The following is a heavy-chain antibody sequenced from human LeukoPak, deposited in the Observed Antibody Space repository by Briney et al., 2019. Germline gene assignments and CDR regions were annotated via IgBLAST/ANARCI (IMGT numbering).Heavy chain of an antibody. CDR3: ARGLRYCSSTSCQSSRFDY. D-gene: IGHD2-2*01. J-gene: IGHJ4*02. CDR2: INRSGST. V-gene: IGHV4-34*01. CDR1: GGSFSGYC. Sequence: SETLSLTCVVYGGSFSGYCWSWIRQPPGKGLEWIGEINRSGSTNYNPSLKSRVTISVDTSKNQFSLRLSSVTAADTAVYYCARGLRYCSSTSCQSSRFDYWGQGTLVTVSS.